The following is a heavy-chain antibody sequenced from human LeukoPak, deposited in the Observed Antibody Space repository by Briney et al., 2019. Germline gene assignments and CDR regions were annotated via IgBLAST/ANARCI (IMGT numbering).Heavy chain of an antibody. CDR2: ISYDGSNK. D-gene: IGHD3-10*01. CDR1: GFTFSRYG. Sequence: GGSLRLSCAASGFTFSRYGMHWVRQAPGKGLEWVTAISYDGSNKYYADSVKGRFTISRDNSKNTLYVQMNSLRAEDTAVYYCAKQFLWFGELSHFDYWGQGTLVTVSS. J-gene: IGHJ4*02. V-gene: IGHV3-30*18. CDR3: AKQFLWFGELSHFDY.